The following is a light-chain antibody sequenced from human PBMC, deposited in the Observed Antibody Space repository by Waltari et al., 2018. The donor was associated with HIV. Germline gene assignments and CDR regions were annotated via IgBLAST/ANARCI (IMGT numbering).Light chain of an antibody. CDR2: DVS. CDR1: SRDVGGYNY. J-gene: IGLJ1*01. V-gene: IGLV2-23*02. Sequence: QSALTQPASVSGSPGQSITISCTGTSRDVGGYNYVYWYQQHPGKAPKLMIYDVSKRPSGGSNRFSGSKSGNTASLTSSGLQAEDEADYYCCSYAGSSTSYVFGTGTKVTVL. CDR3: CSYAGSSTSYV.